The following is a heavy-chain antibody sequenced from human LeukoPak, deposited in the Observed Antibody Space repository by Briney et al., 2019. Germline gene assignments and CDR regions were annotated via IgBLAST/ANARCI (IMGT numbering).Heavy chain of an antibody. V-gene: IGHV3-15*01. CDR2: IKRKTDGGTT. Sequence: GGSLRLSCAASGFTFSNAWMSWVRQAPGKGLEWVGRIKRKTDGGTTDYAAPVKGRFTISRDDSKNTLYLQMNSLKTEDTAAYYCTTEVPHGGLDYWGQGTLVTVSS. CDR3: TTEVPHGGLDY. CDR1: GFTFSNAW. J-gene: IGHJ4*02. D-gene: IGHD3-16*01.